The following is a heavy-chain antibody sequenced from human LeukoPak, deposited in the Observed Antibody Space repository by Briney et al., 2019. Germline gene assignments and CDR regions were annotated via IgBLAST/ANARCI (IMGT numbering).Heavy chain of an antibody. CDR2: ISSSGSTI. J-gene: IGHJ4*02. CDR3: ARDHMVRGTLMDC. D-gene: IGHD3-10*01. Sequence: GGSLRLSCAASGFTFSSYEMNWVRQAPGKGLEWVSYISSSGSTIYCADSVKGRFTISRDNAKNSLYLQMNSLRAEDTAVYYCARDHMVRGTLMDCWGQGTLVTVSS. CDR1: GFTFSSYE. V-gene: IGHV3-48*03.